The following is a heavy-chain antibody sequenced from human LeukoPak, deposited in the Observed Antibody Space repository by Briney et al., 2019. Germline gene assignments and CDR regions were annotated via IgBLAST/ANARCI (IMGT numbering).Heavy chain of an antibody. D-gene: IGHD3-3*01. J-gene: IGHJ5*02. CDR3: ARVITIFGVDGGWFDP. CDR2: MKQDGSEK. CDR1: GFTFSSYW. Sequence: GGSLRLSCAASGFTFSSYWMSWVRQAPGKGLEWLANMKQDGSEKYYVDSVKGRFTISRDNAKNSLYLQMNSLRAEDTAVYYCARVITIFGVDGGWFDPWGQGTLVTVSS. V-gene: IGHV3-7*01.